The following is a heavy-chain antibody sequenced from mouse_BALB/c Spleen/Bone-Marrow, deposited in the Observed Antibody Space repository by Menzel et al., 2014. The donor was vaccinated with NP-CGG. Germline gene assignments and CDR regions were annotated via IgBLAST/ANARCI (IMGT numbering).Heavy chain of an antibody. CDR3: ARKGAMITHYYAIDY. CDR1: GFTFSSFG. J-gene: IGHJ4*01. Sequence: EVKLVESGGGLVQPGGSRKLSCAASGFTFSSFGMHWVRQAPEKGLEWVAYISNGSSTIYYADTVKGRFTISRDNPKNTLFLQMTSLRSEDTAMYYYARKGAMITHYYAIDYWGQGTSVTVSS. CDR2: ISNGSSTI. D-gene: IGHD2-4*01. V-gene: IGHV5-17*02.